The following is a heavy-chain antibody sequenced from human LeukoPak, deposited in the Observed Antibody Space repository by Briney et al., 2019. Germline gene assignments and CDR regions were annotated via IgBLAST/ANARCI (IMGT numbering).Heavy chain of an antibody. CDR3: ARVSGTWTFDY. CDR1: GFTFSTYT. Sequence: GGSLRLSCAASGFTFSTYTMNWVRQAPGKGLEWVSSIPGSRSFIYYADSVKGRFTISRDNAKNSLYLQMNSLRAEDTAVYYCARVSGTWTFDYWGQGTLVTVSS. CDR2: IPGSRSFI. V-gene: IGHV3-21*01. J-gene: IGHJ4*02. D-gene: IGHD3/OR15-3a*01.